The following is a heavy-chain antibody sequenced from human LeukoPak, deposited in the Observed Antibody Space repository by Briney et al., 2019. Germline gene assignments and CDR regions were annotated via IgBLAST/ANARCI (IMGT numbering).Heavy chain of an antibody. Sequence: TLSLTCTVAGGSISSTSYYWGWLRQPPWKGLEWIGRVYYNGSTYYNPSLNRRVTISVDTSKNQFSLKLRSVTAADTAVYSCARRHTVTDAFDIWGQGTMVTVSS. CDR1: GGSISSTSYY. D-gene: IGHD4-17*01. CDR2: VYYNGST. CDR3: ARRHTVTDAFDI. J-gene: IGHJ3*02. V-gene: IGHV4-39*01.